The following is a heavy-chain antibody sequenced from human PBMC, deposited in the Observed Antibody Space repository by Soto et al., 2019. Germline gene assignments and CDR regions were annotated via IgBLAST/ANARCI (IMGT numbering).Heavy chain of an antibody. Sequence: PSETLSLTCTVSGGSISSGGYYWSWIRQHPGKGLEWIGYIYYSGKTYYNPSLESRVTMSVDTSKNQFSLKLSSVTAADTAVYYCARDGSSTATWFDPWGQGTLVTVSS. CDR3: ARDGSSTATWFDP. V-gene: IGHV4-31*03. D-gene: IGHD2-2*01. CDR1: GGSISSGGYY. J-gene: IGHJ5*02. CDR2: IYYSGKT.